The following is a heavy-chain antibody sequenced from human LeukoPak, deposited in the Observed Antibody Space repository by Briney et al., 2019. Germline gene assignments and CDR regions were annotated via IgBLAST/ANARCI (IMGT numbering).Heavy chain of an antibody. D-gene: IGHD4-17*01. V-gene: IGHV4-61*01. CDR1: GGSVSSGSYY. Sequence: SETLSLTCTVSGGSVSSGSYYWSWIRQPPGKGLEWIGEINHSGSTNYNPSLKSRVTISVDTSKNQFSLKLSSVTAADTAVYYCARGISNNGDYGGEYFDYWGQGTLVTVSS. J-gene: IGHJ4*02. CDR2: INHSGST. CDR3: ARGISNNGDYGGEYFDY.